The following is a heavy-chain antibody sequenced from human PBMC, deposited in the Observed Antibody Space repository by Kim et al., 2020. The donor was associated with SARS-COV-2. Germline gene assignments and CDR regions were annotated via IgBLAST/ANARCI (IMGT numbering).Heavy chain of an antibody. CDR3: TTGSGYDIWTGYSDN. Sequence: GGSLRLSCAASGFTFSNAWMSWVRQAPGKGLEWVGRIKSKTDGGTTDYAAPVKGRFTISRDDSKNTLHLQMKSRKTEDTAVYYCTTGSGYDIWTGYSDNWGQGTLVTVSS. V-gene: IGHV3-15*01. CDR1: GFTFSNAW. D-gene: IGHD3-9*01. J-gene: IGHJ4*02. CDR2: IKSKTDGGTT.